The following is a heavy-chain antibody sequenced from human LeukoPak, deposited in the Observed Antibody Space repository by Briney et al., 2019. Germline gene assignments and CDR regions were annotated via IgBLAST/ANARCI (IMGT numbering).Heavy chain of an antibody. CDR3: ARGSSDPGYFDY. CDR1: GYTFTSYG. V-gene: IGHV1-18*01. J-gene: IGHJ4*02. D-gene: IGHD6-25*01. Sequence: ASVKVSCKASGYTFTSYGISWVRQAPGQGLEWMGWISAYNGNTNYAQKFQGRVTITADKSTSTAYMELSSLRSEDTAVYYCARGSSDPGYFDYWGQGTLVTVSS. CDR2: ISAYNGNT.